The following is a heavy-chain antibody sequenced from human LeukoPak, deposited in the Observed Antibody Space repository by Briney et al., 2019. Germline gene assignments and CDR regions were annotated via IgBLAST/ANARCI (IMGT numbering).Heavy chain of an antibody. CDR1: GFTFSSYA. J-gene: IGHJ1*01. CDR3: AKMSDSSGWTAEYFQH. D-gene: IGHD6-19*01. CDR2: ISGSGGST. Sequence: PGGSLRLSCAASGFTFSSYAISWVRQAPGKGLEWVSAISGSGGSTYYADSVKGRFTISRDNSKNTLYLQMNSLRAEDTAVYYCAKMSDSSGWTAEYFQHWGQGTLVTVSS. V-gene: IGHV3-23*01.